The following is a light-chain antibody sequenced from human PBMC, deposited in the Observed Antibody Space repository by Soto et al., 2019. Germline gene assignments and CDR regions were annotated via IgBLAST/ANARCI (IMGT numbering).Light chain of an antibody. V-gene: IGKV3-15*01. J-gene: IGKJ1*01. CDR2: GAS. CDR1: QSVSSD. CDR3: QQYDNWPPWT. Sequence: EILMTQSPATLSVSPGERATLSCRASQSVSSDLAWFQQKPGQAPRLLIYGASTRATGIPARFSGSGSGTEFTLTISSLQSEDFAVYHCQQYDNWPPWTFGQGTKVDI.